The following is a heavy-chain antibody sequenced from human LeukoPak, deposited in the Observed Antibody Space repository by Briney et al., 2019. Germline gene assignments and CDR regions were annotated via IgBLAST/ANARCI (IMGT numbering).Heavy chain of an antibody. CDR3: ARDSGLLWFGEATRYFDY. J-gene: IGHJ4*02. Sequence: GGSLRLSCAASGFTFSSYAMHWVRQAPGKGLEWVAVISYDGSNKYYADSVKGRFTISRDNSKNTLYLQMNSLRAEDTAVYYCARDSGLLWFGEATRYFDYWGQGTLVTVSS. CDR2: ISYDGSNK. CDR1: GFTFSSYA. V-gene: IGHV3-30-3*01. D-gene: IGHD3-10*01.